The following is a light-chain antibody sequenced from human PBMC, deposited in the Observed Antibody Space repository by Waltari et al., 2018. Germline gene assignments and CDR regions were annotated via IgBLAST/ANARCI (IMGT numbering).Light chain of an antibody. Sequence: NFILTQPHPLSESPGKTVTLPCPRNSGSSNYVHRYQQRPGSAPTTLIYEDNQRPSGGPERFSGSIDRSSKFASLTIAVQKAEEEADYCCQSYDSSSWVFGGGTRLTVL. V-gene: IGLV6-57*03. CDR1: SGSSNY. CDR2: EDN. J-gene: IGLJ3*02. CDR3: QSYDSSSWV.